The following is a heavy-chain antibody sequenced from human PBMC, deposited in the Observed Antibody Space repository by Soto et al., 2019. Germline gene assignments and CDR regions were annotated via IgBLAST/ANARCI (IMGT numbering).Heavy chain of an antibody. J-gene: IGHJ4*02. V-gene: IGHV1-69*01. CDR2: IIPIFGPA. CDR3: GRGSSLTKVDY. D-gene: IGHD6-6*01. Sequence: QVQLVQSGSEVKKPGSSVRVSCKASGGSVSNSAISWLRQAPGQGLEWMGGIIPIFGPAIYARKFQGRFTIIADASTGTAYMELNNVRSDDTAVYYCGRGSSLTKVDYWGQGTLVTVSS. CDR1: GGSVSNSA.